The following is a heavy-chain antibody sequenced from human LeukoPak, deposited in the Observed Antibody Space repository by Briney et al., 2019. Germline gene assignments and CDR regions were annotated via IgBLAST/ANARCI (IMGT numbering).Heavy chain of an antibody. D-gene: IGHD5-18*01. V-gene: IGHV4-31*03. CDR2: IYYSGST. Sequence: RPSQTLSLTCTVSGGSISSGGYYWSWIRQHPGKGLEWIGYIYYSGSTYYNPSLKSRVTISVDKSKNQFSLKLSSVTAADTAVYYCARKRGYSYGYELEGFDYWGQGTLVTVSS. CDR1: GGSISSGGYY. J-gene: IGHJ4*02. CDR3: ARKRGYSYGYELEGFDY.